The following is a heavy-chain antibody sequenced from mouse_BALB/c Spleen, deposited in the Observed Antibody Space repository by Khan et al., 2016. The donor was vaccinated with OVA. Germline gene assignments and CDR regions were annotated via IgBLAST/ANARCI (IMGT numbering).Heavy chain of an antibody. Sequence: VQLQESGAELAKPGASVKMSCKASGYTFTTYWMHWVKQRPGQGLEWIGYINPTSGFTDYKQKFKDMATLTADKSSSPAYMQLSSLTSDDSAVYYCARDRIDYWGQGTTLTVSS. CDR1: GYTFTTYW. V-gene: IGHV1-7*01. CDR2: INPTSGFT. CDR3: ARDRIDY. J-gene: IGHJ2*01.